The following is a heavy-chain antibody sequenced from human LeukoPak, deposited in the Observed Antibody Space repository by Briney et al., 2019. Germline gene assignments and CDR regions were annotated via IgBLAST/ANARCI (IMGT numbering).Heavy chain of an antibody. D-gene: IGHD3-22*01. V-gene: IGHV3-30-3*01. Sequence: PGGSLRLSCAASGFTFSSYAMHWVRQAPGKGLEWVAVISYDGSNKYYADSVKGRFTISRDNSKNTLYLQMNSLRAEDTAVYYCAAKAPSYYYETPLYWGQGTLVTVSS. CDR2: ISYDGSNK. J-gene: IGHJ4*02. CDR3: AAKAPSYYYETPLY. CDR1: GFTFSSYA.